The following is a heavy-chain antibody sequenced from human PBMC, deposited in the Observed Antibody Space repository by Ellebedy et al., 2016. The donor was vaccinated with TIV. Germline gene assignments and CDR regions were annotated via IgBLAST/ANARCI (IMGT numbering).Heavy chain of an antibody. CDR1: GYTFTSYG. CDR2: ISAYNGNT. Sequence: ASVKVSCKASGYTFTSYGISWVRQAPGQGLEWMGWISAYNGNTNYAQKLQGRVTMTTDTSTSTAYMELRSLRSDDTAVYYCARNSSSWSKPSYYYYYYGMDVWGQGTTVTVSS. J-gene: IGHJ6*02. CDR3: ARNSSSWSKPSYYYYYYGMDV. D-gene: IGHD6-13*01. V-gene: IGHV1-18*01.